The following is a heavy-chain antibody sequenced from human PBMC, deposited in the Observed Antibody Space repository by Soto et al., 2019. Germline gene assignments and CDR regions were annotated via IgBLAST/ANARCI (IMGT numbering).Heavy chain of an antibody. CDR1: GGTFSTYT. J-gene: IGHJ5*02. CDR2: IIPIFGTP. V-gene: IGHV1-69*06. D-gene: IGHD2-15*01. Sequence: SVKVSCKASGGTFSTYTFSWVRQAPGQGLEWMGRIIPIFGTPYYAQKFQGRVAITADKSTSTVYMELSSLRSDDTAVYFCARGLECRGYCLDKPTWFAPWGQGTLVTVSS. CDR3: ARGLECRGYCLDKPTWFAP.